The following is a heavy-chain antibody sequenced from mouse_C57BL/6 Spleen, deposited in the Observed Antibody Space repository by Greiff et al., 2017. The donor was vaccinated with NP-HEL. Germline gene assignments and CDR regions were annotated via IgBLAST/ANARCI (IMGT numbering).Heavy chain of an antibody. CDR2: IYPGSGST. D-gene: IGHD1-1*01. CDR1: GYTFTSYW. V-gene: IGHV1-55*01. J-gene: IGHJ1*03. CDR3: ARWYYGSSYDWYFDV. Sequence: VQLVESGAELVKPGASVKMSCKASGYTFTSYWITWVKQRPGQGLEWIGDIYPGSGSTNYNEKFKSKATLTVDTSSSTAYMQLSSLTSEDSAVYYCARWYYGSSYDWYFDVWGTGTTVTVSS.